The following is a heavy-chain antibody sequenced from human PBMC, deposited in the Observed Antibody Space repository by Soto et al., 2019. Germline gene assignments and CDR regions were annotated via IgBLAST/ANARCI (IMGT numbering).Heavy chain of an antibody. D-gene: IGHD1-26*01. CDR3: TTDSYSPTGEVRFDY. V-gene: IGHV3-15*07. Sequence: EVQLVDSGGDLVKPGGSLRLSCAGSGFDFSNAWINWVRQAPGKGLEWAGSIKSKAIGGTTDFAAPVRGRFAITRDDSRNMADMQMNSLNTEDTAVYYCTTDSYSPTGEVRFDYWCHGTLVTVSS. J-gene: IGHJ4*01. CDR2: IKSKAIGGTT. CDR1: GFDFSNAW.